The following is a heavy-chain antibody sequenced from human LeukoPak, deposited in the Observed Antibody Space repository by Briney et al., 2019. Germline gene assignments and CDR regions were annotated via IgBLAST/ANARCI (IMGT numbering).Heavy chain of an antibody. D-gene: IGHD3-16*01. Sequence: SETLSLTCTVSGGSINNYYWSWIRQPAAKGLEWIGRIYISGSTHYNPSLKSRVTMSLDTSKNQFSLKLSSVTAADTAVYFCGRGGGRPDAFDIWGQGTMVTVSS. CDR2: IYISGST. J-gene: IGHJ3*02. CDR3: GRGGGRPDAFDI. V-gene: IGHV4-4*07. CDR1: GGSINNYY.